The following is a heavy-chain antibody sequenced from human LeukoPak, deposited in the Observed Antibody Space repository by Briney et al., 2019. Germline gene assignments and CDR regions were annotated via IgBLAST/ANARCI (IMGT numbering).Heavy chain of an antibody. Sequence: GGSLRLSCAASGFTFSSYGMHWVRQAPGKGLEWVAFIRYDGSNKYYADSVKGRFTISRDNSKNTLYLQMNSLRAEDTAVYYCANFIGYSSSSRGVYWGQGTLVTVSS. CDR3: ANFIGYSSSSRGVY. CDR1: GFTFSSYG. D-gene: IGHD6-6*01. V-gene: IGHV3-30*02. J-gene: IGHJ4*02. CDR2: IRYDGSNK.